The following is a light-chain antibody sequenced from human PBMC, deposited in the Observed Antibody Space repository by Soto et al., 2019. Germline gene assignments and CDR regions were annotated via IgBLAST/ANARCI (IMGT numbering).Light chain of an antibody. V-gene: IGKV3-15*01. Sequence: EIVMTQSPATLSVSPGERATLSCRASQRVSSNLAWYQQTPGQAPRLLIYGASTRATGIPARFSGSVSGTEFTLTISGLQSEDFAVYYCQQYDNWPSLTFGGGTKVEIK. CDR1: QRVSSN. J-gene: IGKJ4*01. CDR3: QQYDNWPSLT. CDR2: GAS.